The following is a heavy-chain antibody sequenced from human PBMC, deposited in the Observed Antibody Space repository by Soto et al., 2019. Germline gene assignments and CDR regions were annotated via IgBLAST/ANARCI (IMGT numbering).Heavy chain of an antibody. Sequence: GASVKVSCKASGYTFTSYGISWVRQAPGQGLEWMGWISAYNGNTNYAQKLQGRVTMTTDTSTSTAYMEPRSLRSDDMAVYFCARDTYYDFWSGYYYYYYMDVWGKGTTVTVSS. CDR3: ARDTYYDFWSGYYYYYYMDV. V-gene: IGHV1-18*03. CDR1: GYTFTSYG. J-gene: IGHJ6*03. CDR2: ISAYNGNT. D-gene: IGHD3-3*01.